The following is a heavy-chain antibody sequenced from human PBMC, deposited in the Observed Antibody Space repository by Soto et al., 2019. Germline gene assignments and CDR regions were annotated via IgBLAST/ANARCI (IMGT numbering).Heavy chain of an antibody. V-gene: IGHV4-34*01. CDR2: INHSGST. Sequence: SETLSLTCAVYGGSFSGYYWSWIRQPPGKGLEWIGEINHSGSTNYNPSLKSRVTISVDTSKNQFSLKLSSVTAADTAVYYCARAILYLVPGYYYYMDVWGKGTTVTVSS. J-gene: IGHJ6*03. D-gene: IGHD2-8*01. CDR3: ARAILYLVPGYYYYMDV. CDR1: GGSFSGYY.